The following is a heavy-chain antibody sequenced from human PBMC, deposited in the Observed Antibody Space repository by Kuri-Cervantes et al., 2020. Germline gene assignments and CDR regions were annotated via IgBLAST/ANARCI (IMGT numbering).Heavy chain of an antibody. CDR3: ARVGGSGMVY. Sequence: GESLKISCAASGFTFSGSAMHWVRQASGKGLEWVGRIRSKANSYATAYAASVKGRFTISRDDSKNTAYLQMNSLKTEDTAVYYCARVGGSGMVYWGQGTLVTVSS. J-gene: IGHJ4*02. CDR1: GFTFSGSA. CDR2: IRSKANSYAT. D-gene: IGHD3-10*01. V-gene: IGHV3-73*01.